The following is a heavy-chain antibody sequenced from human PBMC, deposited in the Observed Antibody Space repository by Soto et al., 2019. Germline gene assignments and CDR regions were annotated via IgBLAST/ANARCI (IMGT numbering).Heavy chain of an antibody. CDR1: GGTFSSYA. CDR2: IIPIFGTA. D-gene: IGHD3-3*01. V-gene: IGHV1-69*12. CDR3: ARTWGDFTYWFDP. J-gene: IGHJ5*02. Sequence: QVQVVQSGAEVKKPGSSVKFSCKASGGTFSSYAISWVRQAPGQGLEWMGGIIPIFGTANYAQKFQGRVTITADESTSTAYMELSSLRSADTAVYYCARTWGDFTYWFDPWGQGTLVTVSS.